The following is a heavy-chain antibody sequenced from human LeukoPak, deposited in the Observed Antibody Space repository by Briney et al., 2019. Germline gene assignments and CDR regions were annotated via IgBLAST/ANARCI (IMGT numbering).Heavy chain of an antibody. V-gene: IGHV4-34*01. D-gene: IGHD1-1*01. CDR2: INHSGST. CDR3: ARARYTPLRYYYGMDV. CDR1: GGSFSGYY. J-gene: IGHJ6*02. Sequence: SETLSLTCAVYGGSFSGYYWSWIRQPPGKGLEWIGEINHSGSTNYNPSLKSRVTISVDTSKNQFSLKLSSVTAADTAVYYCARARYTPLRYYYGMDVWGQGTTVTVSS.